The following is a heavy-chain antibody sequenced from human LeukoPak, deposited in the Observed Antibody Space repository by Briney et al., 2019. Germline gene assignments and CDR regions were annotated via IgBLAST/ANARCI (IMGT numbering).Heavy chain of an antibody. V-gene: IGHV4-34*01. Sequence: KPSETLSLTCAVYGGSFSGYYWSWIRQPPGKGLEWIGEINHSGSTNYNPSLKSRVTISVDTSKNQFSLKLSSVTAADTAVYYCARDSKFLYTYWGQGTLVTVSS. CDR2: INHSGST. CDR3: ARDSKFLYTY. D-gene: IGHD2/OR15-2a*01. J-gene: IGHJ4*02. CDR1: GGSFSGYY.